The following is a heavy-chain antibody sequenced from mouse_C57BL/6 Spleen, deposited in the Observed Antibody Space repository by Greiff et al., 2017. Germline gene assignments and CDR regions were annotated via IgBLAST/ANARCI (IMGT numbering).Heavy chain of an antibody. J-gene: IGHJ4*01. CDR2: ISGGGGNT. CDR1: GFTFSSYT. D-gene: IGHD2-13*01. CDR3: ARRGDPGPLYAMDY. V-gene: IGHV5-9*01. Sequence: DVQLQESGGGLVKPGGSLKLSCAASGFTFSSYTMSWVRQTPEKRLEWVATISGGGGNTYYPDSVKGRFTISRDNAKNTLYLQMSSLRSEDTALYYCARRGDPGPLYAMDYWGQGTSVTVSS.